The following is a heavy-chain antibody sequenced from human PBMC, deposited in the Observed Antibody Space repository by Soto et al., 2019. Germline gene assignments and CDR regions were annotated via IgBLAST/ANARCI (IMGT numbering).Heavy chain of an antibody. V-gene: IGHV3-48*02. CDR1: GGSISSSS. CDR2: ISSSSRTT. D-gene: IGHD5-18*01. CDR3: ATESVDTTMEHRIGMDV. J-gene: IGHJ6*02. Sequence: ETLSLTCTVSGGSISSSSYYWGWIRQPPGKGLEWVSYISSSSRTTYYADSVKGRFTISRDNAKNSLYLQMNSLRDEDTAVYYCATESVDTTMEHRIGMDVWGQGTTVTVSS.